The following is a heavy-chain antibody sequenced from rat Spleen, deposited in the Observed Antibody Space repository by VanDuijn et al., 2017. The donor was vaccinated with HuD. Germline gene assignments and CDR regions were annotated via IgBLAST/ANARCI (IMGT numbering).Heavy chain of an antibody. CDR2: ISYEGSST. CDR3: ARPHSSHYVMDA. V-gene: IGHV5-31*01. J-gene: IGHJ4*01. D-gene: IGHD1-8*01. Sequence: EVQLVESGGGLVQPGRSLKLSCVASGFTFNNYWMTWIRQAPGKGLEWVASISYEGSSTYYGDSVKGRFTISRDNAKSTLYLQMNSLRSEDTATYYCARPHSSHYVMDAWGQGASVTVSS. CDR1: GFTFNNYW.